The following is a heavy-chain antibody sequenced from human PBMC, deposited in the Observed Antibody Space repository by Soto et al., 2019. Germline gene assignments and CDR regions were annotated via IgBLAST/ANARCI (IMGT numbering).Heavy chain of an antibody. J-gene: IGHJ4*02. D-gene: IGHD2-15*01. CDR1: GFTFSSYA. CDR3: ERGWYEFDY. V-gene: IGHV3-30-3*01. Sequence: VGSLRLSCAASGFTFSSYAMHWVRQAPGKGLEWVAVISYDGSNKYYADSVKGRFTISRDNSKNTLYLQMNSLRAEDTAVYYCERGWYEFDYWGQGTLVTVSS. CDR2: ISYDGSNK.